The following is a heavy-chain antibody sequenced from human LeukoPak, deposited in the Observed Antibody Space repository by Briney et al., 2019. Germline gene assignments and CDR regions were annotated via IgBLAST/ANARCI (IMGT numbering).Heavy chain of an antibody. Sequence: QTRGSLRLSCAASGFTFSSYSMNWVRQAPGKGLEWVSAISGSGGSTYYADSVKGRFTISRDNSKNTLYLQMNSLRAEDTAVYYCAKGGYYDILTGYYTNYFDYWGQGTLVTVSS. CDR3: AKGGYYDILTGYYTNYFDY. CDR1: GFTFSSYS. CDR2: ISGSGGST. D-gene: IGHD3-9*01. J-gene: IGHJ4*02. V-gene: IGHV3-23*01.